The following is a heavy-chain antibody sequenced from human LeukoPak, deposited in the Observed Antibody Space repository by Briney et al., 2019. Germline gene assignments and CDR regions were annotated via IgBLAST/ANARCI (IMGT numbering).Heavy chain of an antibody. J-gene: IGHJ6*02. Sequence: SETLSLTCAVSGGSISSGGYSWSWIRQPPGKGLEWIGYIYHSGSTYYNPSLKSRVTISVDTSENQFSLKLSSVTAADTAVYYCARDQSGQYYYYGMDVWGQGTTVTVSS. D-gene: IGHD6-25*01. CDR2: IYHSGST. CDR1: GGSISSGGYS. V-gene: IGHV4-30-2*05. CDR3: ARDQSGQYYYYGMDV.